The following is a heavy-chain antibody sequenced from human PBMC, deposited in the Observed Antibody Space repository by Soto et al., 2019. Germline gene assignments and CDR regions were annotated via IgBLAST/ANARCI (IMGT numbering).Heavy chain of an antibody. J-gene: IGHJ5*02. CDR3: ARIRGYDFWSGFKDWFDP. D-gene: IGHD3-3*01. CDR1: GFSLSNARMG. V-gene: IGHV2-26*01. CDR2: IFSNDEK. Sequence: QVTLKESGPVLVKPTETLTLTCTVSGFSLSNARMGVSWIRQPPGKALEWLAHIFSNDEKSYSTSLKSRLTISKDTSKSQVVLTMTNMDPVDTATYYCARIRGYDFWSGFKDWFDPWGQGTLVTVSS.